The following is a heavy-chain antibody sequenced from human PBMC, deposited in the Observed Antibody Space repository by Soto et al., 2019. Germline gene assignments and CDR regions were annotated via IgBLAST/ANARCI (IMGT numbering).Heavy chain of an antibody. Sequence: EVQLVESGGGLVKPGGSLRLSCAASGFTSSSYSMDWVRQAPGKGLEWVSSISSSSTYIHYADSVKGRFTISRDNAKNSLYLQMNSLSAEETAVYYCASQTSGYYYYGMDVWGQGTTVTVSS. CDR2: ISSSSTYI. V-gene: IGHV3-21*01. CDR1: GFTSSSYS. CDR3: ASQTSGYYYYGMDV. J-gene: IGHJ6*02.